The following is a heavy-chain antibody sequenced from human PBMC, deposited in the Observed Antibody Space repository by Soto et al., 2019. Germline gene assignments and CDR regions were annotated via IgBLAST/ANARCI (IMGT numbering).Heavy chain of an antibody. Sequence: SGGSLRLSCAASGFTFSSYEMNWVRQAPGKGLEWVSYISSSGSTIYYADSVKGRFTISRDNANNSLYLQMNSLRAEDTAVYYCARGLRFLERLGMDVWGQGTTVTVSS. V-gene: IGHV3-48*03. D-gene: IGHD3-3*01. CDR3: ARGLRFLERLGMDV. CDR2: ISSSGSTI. J-gene: IGHJ6*02. CDR1: GFTFSSYE.